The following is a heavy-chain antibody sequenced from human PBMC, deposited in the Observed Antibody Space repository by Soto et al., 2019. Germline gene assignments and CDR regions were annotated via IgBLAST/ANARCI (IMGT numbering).Heavy chain of an antibody. CDR1: GFTFDDYA. CDR2: ISWNSGSI. Sequence: EVQLVESGGGLVQPGRSLRLSCAASGFTFDDYAMHWVRQAPGKGLEWVSGISWNSGSIGYADSVKGRFTISRDNAKHSLYLQMNSLRAEDTALYYCAKARGSGDYGDYFYFDYWGQGTLVTVSS. V-gene: IGHV3-9*01. D-gene: IGHD4-17*01. CDR3: AKARGSGDYGDYFYFDY. J-gene: IGHJ4*02.